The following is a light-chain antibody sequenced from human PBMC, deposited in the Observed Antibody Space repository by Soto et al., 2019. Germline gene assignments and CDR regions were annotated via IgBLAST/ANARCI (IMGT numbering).Light chain of an antibody. CDR2: AAS. J-gene: IGKJ2*01. V-gene: IGKV1-39*01. Sequence: DIQMTQSPSSLSASVGDRVTITCRASQSISSYLNWYQQKPGKAPKLLIYAASSLQSGVPSRFSGSGSGTDVTLTISSLQPEDFATYYCQQSYSTPPSYTFGQGTKLEIK. CDR1: QSISSY. CDR3: QQSYSTPPSYT.